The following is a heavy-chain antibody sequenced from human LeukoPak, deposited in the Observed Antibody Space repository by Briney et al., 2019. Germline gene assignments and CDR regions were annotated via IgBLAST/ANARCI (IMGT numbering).Heavy chain of an antibody. V-gene: IGHV1-69*01. J-gene: IGHJ4*02. CDR1: GGTFSSYA. CDR3: ARECSGGSCHNY. Sequence: ASVKVSCKASGGTFSSYAISWVRQAPGQGLEWMGGIIPIFGTANYAQKFQGRVTITADESTSTAYMELSSLRSEDTAVYYCARECSGGSCHNYWGQGTLVTVSS. CDR2: IIPIFGTA. D-gene: IGHD2-15*01.